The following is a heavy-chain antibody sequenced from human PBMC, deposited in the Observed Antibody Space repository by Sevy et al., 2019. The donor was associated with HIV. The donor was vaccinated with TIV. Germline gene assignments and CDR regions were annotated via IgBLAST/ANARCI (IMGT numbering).Heavy chain of an antibody. J-gene: IGHJ4*02. Sequence: GGSLRLSCAASGFTLSNFGMNWVRQAPGKGLQWVSTISGSGGSTYYADSVKGRFTVSRDISKNTLHLQMNSLRGDDTAVYYCAKDRSRYPPATGTFDFWGRGTLVTVFS. CDR1: GFTLSNFG. V-gene: IGHV3-23*01. CDR2: ISGSGGST. D-gene: IGHD6-13*01. CDR3: AKDRSRYPPATGTFDF.